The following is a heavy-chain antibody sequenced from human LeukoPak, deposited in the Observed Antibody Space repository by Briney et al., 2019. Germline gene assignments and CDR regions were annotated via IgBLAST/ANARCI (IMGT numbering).Heavy chain of an antibody. CDR3: ANAGRYSTYDPPEDY. Sequence: SGGSLRLSCAASGFTFSTYGMHWVRQAPGKGLEWVAVISYDGSKKYYADSVKGRFTISRDNSKNTLYLQMNSLRAEDTAVYYCANAGRYSTYDPPEDYWGQGTLVTVSS. CDR2: ISYDGSKK. CDR1: GFTFSTYG. D-gene: IGHD5-12*01. J-gene: IGHJ4*02. V-gene: IGHV3-30*18.